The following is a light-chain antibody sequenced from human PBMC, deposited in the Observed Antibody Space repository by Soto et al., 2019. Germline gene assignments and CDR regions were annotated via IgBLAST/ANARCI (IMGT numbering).Light chain of an antibody. Sequence: QSALTQPASVSGSPGQSVTISCTGTSSDVGDYNYVSWYQQHPGKAPKLMLYDVSNRPSGISNRFSGSKSGTTASLTISGLQAEDEAYYYSSSYTSSSTVFGTGTKLTVL. V-gene: IGLV2-14*01. CDR1: SSDVGDYNY. J-gene: IGLJ1*01. CDR2: DVS. CDR3: SSYTSSSTV.